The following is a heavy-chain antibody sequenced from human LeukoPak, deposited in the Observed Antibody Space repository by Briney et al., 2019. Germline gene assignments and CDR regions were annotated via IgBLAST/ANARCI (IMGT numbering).Heavy chain of an antibody. CDR1: GFTFSTYA. CDR3: AKGGTVTTTGGAFDI. CDR2: ISGSGGST. D-gene: IGHD4-17*01. Sequence: GGSLRLSCAASGFTFSTYAMSWVRQAPGKGLEWVSGISGSGGSTYYADSVKGRFTISRDNSKNTLYLQMNSLRAEDTAVYYCAKGGTVTTTGGAFDIWGQGTMVTVSS. V-gene: IGHV3-23*01. J-gene: IGHJ3*02.